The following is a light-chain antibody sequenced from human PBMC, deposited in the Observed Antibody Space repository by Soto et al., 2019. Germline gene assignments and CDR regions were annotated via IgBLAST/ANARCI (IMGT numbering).Light chain of an antibody. CDR2: DVS. J-gene: IGLJ2*01. V-gene: IGLV2-8*01. CDR3: SSYAGINNYVL. Sequence: QSVLTQPPSASGSPGQSVTISCTGTSSDGGGYKFVSWYQQHPGKAPKLIIYDVSQRPSGVPDRFSGSKSGNTASLTVSGLLADDEADYYRSSYAGINNYVLFGGGTKLTVL. CDR1: SSDGGGYKF.